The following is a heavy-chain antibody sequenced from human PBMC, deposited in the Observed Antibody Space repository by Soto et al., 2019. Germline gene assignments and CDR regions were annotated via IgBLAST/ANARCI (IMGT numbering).Heavy chain of an antibody. D-gene: IGHD3-10*01. J-gene: IGHJ4*02. CDR2: ISGSGGST. CDR3: AKDQRDSYYYGSGGYNNY. CDR1: GFTFSSYG. V-gene: IGHV3-23*01. Sequence: EVQLLESGGGLVQRGGSLRLSCAASGFTFSSYGMSWVRQAPGKGLEWVAAISGSGGSTYYADFVKGRFTISRDNTQNRVCLHRNSLRAEDSAVYYCAKDQRDSYYYGSGGYNNYWGQGTLVTVSS.